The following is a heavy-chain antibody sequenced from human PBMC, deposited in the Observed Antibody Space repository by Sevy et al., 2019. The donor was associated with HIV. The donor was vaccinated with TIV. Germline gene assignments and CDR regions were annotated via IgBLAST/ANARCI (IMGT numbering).Heavy chain of an antibody. CDR3: VRQRGDTVVLPDVLPDYGMDV. Sequence: GGSLRLSCAASGLTFSSYWMHWVRQAPGKGLVWVSRINSDGSSTSYADSVKGRFTISRDNAKNTLYLQMNSLSAEDTAVYYCVRQRGDTVVLPDVLPDYGMDVWGQGTTVTVSS. CDR1: GLTFSSYW. J-gene: IGHJ6*02. CDR2: INSDGSST. D-gene: IGHD2-2*01. V-gene: IGHV3-74*01.